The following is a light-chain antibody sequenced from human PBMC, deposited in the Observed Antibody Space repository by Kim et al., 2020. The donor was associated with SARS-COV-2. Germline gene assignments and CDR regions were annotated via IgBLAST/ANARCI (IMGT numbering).Light chain of an antibody. CDR3: HQYFSSPPLT. J-gene: IGKJ4*01. V-gene: IGKV3-20*01. Sequence: EIVLTQSPDTLSLSPGERATLSCRASQSVSNNQLAWYQQKPGQAPRTLIYDASSRATGIPDRFSGSGSGTDFTLTISRLEPEDSAVYYCHQYFSSPPLTFGGGTKVDIK. CDR1: QSVSNNQ. CDR2: DAS.